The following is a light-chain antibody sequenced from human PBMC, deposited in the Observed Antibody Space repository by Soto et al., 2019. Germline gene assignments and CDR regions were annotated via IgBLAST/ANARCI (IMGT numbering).Light chain of an antibody. J-gene: IGLJ1*01. V-gene: IGLV2-8*01. CDR1: NSDVGGYLY. CDR2: EVN. CDR3: FSYAGFDSGV. Sequence: QSVLTQPPSASGSPGQSVTISCTGTNSDVGGYLYVSWYQQHPGKVPKLLIYEVNKRPSGVPDRFPGSKSGNTASLTVSGLQAEDEADYYCFSYAGFDSGVFGTGTKVTVL.